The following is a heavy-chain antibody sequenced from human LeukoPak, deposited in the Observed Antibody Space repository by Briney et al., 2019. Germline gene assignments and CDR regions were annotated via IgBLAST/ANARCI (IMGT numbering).Heavy chain of an antibody. CDR1: GGTFSNYA. CDR2: IIPVFGSA. Sequence: GASVKVSCKASGGTFSNYAIGWVRQAPGQGLERMGGIIPVFGSANYAQKFQGRVTITADESTSTAYMDLSSLRSEDTAVYYCARVENILTGYYADWGQGTLVTVSS. V-gene: IGHV1-69*13. D-gene: IGHD3-9*01. CDR3: ARVENILTGYYAD. J-gene: IGHJ4*02.